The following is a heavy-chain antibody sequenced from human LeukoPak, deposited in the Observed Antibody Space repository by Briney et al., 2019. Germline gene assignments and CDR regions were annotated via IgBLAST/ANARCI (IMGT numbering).Heavy chain of an antibody. D-gene: IGHD2-15*01. CDR1: GGSISSSNW. CDR3: ARDGGQRNYFDY. J-gene: IGHJ4*02. Sequence: SETLSLTCAVSGGSISSSNWWSWVRQPPGKGLEWIGEIYYSGSTNYNPSLKSRVTISVDKSKNQFSLKLSSVTAADTAVYYCARDGGQRNYFDYWGQGTLVTVSS. CDR2: IYYSGST. V-gene: IGHV4-4*02.